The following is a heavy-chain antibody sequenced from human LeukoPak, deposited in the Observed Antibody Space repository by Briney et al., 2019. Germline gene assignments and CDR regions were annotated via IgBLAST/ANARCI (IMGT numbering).Heavy chain of an antibody. CDR2: ISSSSTI. CDR3: ARDGRVVVTATGDYYYYGMDV. CDR1: GFTFSSYS. V-gene: IGHV3-48*02. Sequence: AGGSLRLSCAASGFTFSSYSMNWVRQAPGKGLEWVSYISSSSTIYYADSVKGRFTISRDNAKNSLYLQMNSLRDEDTAVYYCARDGRVVVTATGDYYYYGMDVWGQGTTVTVSS. D-gene: IGHD2-21*02. J-gene: IGHJ6*02.